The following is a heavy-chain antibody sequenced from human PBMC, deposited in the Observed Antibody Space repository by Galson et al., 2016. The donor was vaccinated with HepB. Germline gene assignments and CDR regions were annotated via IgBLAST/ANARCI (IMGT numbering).Heavy chain of an antibody. Sequence: SLRLSCAASGFTFSTYGMHWVRQAPGKGLEWVAVISYHGSNTYYADTVKGRFTISRDNSKNTLYLQMNSLRAEDTAVYYCVRDGIRYDTYDFESWGQGTLVSVSS. D-gene: IGHD5-12*01. CDR1: GFTFSTYG. CDR2: ISYHGSNT. V-gene: IGHV3-30*03. J-gene: IGHJ4*02. CDR3: VRDGIRYDTYDFES.